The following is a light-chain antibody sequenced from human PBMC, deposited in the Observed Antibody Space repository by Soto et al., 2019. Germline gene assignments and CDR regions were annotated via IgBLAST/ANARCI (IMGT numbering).Light chain of an antibody. CDR2: DTS. J-gene: IGKJ2*01. CDR1: QSVAGY. CDR3: QHRSNWRMYT. Sequence: PGARATLSCRASQSVAGYLAWYQQKPGQGPRLLIYDTSNRATGAPPRFSGSGSGTDFTLTISSLEPEDFAIYYCQHRSNWRMYTFGQGTKLEIK. V-gene: IGKV3-11*01.